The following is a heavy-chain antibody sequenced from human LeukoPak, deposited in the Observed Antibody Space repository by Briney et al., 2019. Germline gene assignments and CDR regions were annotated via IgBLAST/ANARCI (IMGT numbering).Heavy chain of an antibody. Sequence: SETLSLTCTVSGDSVNSATFYWAWIRQSPGKGLELIGYTYNRGNTYYNPSLNSRVTISVDTSKNQFSLKLRSVTAADSAVYYCARDFWAATGAFEIWAKGRVSPSLQ. CDR1: GDSVNSATFY. J-gene: IGHJ3*02. CDR3: ARDFWAATGAFEI. CDR2: TYNRGNT. V-gene: IGHV4-61*01. D-gene: IGHD3/OR15-3a*01.